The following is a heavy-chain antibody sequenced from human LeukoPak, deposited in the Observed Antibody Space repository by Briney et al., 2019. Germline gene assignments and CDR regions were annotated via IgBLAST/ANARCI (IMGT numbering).Heavy chain of an antibody. V-gene: IGHV4-4*02. CDR2: VHLSGAS. Sequence: PSGTLSLTCAVSGGSILSTNWWSWVRQPPGRGLEWIGEVHLSGASNYNPSLKSRVNMSIDKSRSQLSLEPTSVIAADTAIYYCARESGAFSPFGHWGQGILVTVTS. D-gene: IGHD1-26*01. CDR1: GGSILSTNW. CDR3: ARESGAFSPFGH. J-gene: IGHJ4*02.